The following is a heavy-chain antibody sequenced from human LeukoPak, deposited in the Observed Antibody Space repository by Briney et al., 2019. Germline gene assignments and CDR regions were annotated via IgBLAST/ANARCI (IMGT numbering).Heavy chain of an antibody. J-gene: IGHJ4*02. V-gene: IGHV3-9*01. Sequence: PGRSLRLSCAASGFTFDDYARHWVRQAPGKGLEWVSGISWDSGSIGYADSVKGRFTISRDNAKNSLYLQVNSLRAEDTALYYCAKDNRIGGYDWSLGYWGQGTLVTVSS. CDR2: ISWDSGSI. CDR1: GFTFDDYA. D-gene: IGHD5-12*01. CDR3: AKDNRIGGYDWSLGY.